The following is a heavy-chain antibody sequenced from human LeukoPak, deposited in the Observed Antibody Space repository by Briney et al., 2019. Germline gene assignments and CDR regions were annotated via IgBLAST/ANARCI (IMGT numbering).Heavy chain of an antibody. D-gene: IGHD3-10*01. CDR1: GFTFSSYS. Sequence: PGGSPRLSCAASGFTFSSYSMNWVRQAPGKGLEWVSYISSSSSTIYYADSVKGRFTISRDNAKNSLYLQMNSLRAEDTAVYYCARAGANYYGSGSYYNDAFDIWGQGTMVTVSS. V-gene: IGHV3-48*01. J-gene: IGHJ3*02. CDR2: ISSSSSTI. CDR3: ARAGANYYGSGSYYNDAFDI.